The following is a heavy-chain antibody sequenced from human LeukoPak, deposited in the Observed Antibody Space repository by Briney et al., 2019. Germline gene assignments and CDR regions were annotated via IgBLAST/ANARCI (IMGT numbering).Heavy chain of an antibody. V-gene: IGHV4-30-2*01. Sequence: SETLSLTCTVSGGSISSGGYYWSWIRQPPGKGLEWIGYIYHSGSTCYNPSLKGRVTISVDRSKNQFSLKLSSVTAADTAVYYCARELWFGELSDPFDYWGQGTLVTVSS. CDR1: GGSISSGGYY. CDR2: IYHSGST. D-gene: IGHD3-10*01. J-gene: IGHJ4*02. CDR3: ARELWFGELSDPFDY.